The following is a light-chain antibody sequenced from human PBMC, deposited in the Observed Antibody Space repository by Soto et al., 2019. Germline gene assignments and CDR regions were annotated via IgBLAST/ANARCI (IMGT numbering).Light chain of an antibody. Sequence: QSALSQPASVSVCRGQSITISCTGTSSDVSVYDYVSWYQKHPGKAPHLLIYAVSKRPSGVSNRFSASKSGNTASLFISGLQAEDEDDYYCSSYTCNSASVFGSGPKVTVL. CDR1: SSDVSVYDY. V-gene: IGLV2-14*01. J-gene: IGLJ1*01. CDR3: SSYTCNSASV. CDR2: AVS.